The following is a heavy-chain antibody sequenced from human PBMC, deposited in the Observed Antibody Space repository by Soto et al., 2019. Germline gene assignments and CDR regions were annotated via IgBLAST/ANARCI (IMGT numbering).Heavy chain of an antibody. J-gene: IGHJ6*02. D-gene: IGHD3-10*01. Sequence: SETLSLTCTVSGGSISSGGYYWSWIRQHPGKGLEWIGYTYYSGSTYYNPSLKSRVTISVDTSKNQFSLKLSSVTAADTAVYYCARARWFGELSRPGMDVWGQGTTVTVSS. CDR3: ARARWFGELSRPGMDV. V-gene: IGHV4-31*03. CDR1: GGSISSGGYY. CDR2: TYYSGST.